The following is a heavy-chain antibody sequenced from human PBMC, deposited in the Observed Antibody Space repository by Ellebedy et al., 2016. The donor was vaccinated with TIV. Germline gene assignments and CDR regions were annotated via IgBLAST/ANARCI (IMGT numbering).Heavy chain of an antibody. D-gene: IGHD1-26*01. J-gene: IGHJ4*02. CDR1: GSIFSSYW. V-gene: IGHV3-74*03. Sequence: GESLKITCEASGSIFSSYWMHWVRPAPGKGLLWVSRINSDGSSTTYADSVKGRFTISRDNAKNTVYLQMNSLRLEDTAVYYCATERSGSYYNYWGQGTLVTVSS. CDR3: ATERSGSYYNY. CDR2: INSDGSST.